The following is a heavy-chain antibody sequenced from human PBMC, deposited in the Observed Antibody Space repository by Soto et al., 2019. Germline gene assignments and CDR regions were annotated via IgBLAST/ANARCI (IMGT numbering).Heavy chain of an antibody. D-gene: IGHD3-10*01. J-gene: IGHJ3*02. CDR2: INPSGAST. Sequence: QVQLVQSGAEVKKHGASVKVACKASGYSFNSYYMHWVRQAPGQGSEWMGVINPSGASTSYAQKFQGRVTMTRETSTSTVYMELSSLRSEDTALYYCASDYNAYQRQHVFDIWGQGTLVTVSS. V-gene: IGHV1-46*02. CDR3: ASDYNAYQRQHVFDI. CDR1: GYSFNSYY.